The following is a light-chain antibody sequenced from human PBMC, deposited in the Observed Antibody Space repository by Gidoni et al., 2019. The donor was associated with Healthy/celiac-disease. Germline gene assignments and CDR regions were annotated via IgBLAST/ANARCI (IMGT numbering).Light chain of an antibody. V-gene: IGLV2-14*01. J-gene: IGLJ2*01. CDR3: SSYTSSSTVV. CDR1: SSDVGGYNY. CDR2: EVS. Sequence: QSITIFCTGTSSDVGGYNYVSWYQQHPGKAPQLMIYEVSNRPSGVSNRFSGSKSGNTASLTISGLQAEDEADYYCSSYTSSSTVVFGGGTKLTVL.